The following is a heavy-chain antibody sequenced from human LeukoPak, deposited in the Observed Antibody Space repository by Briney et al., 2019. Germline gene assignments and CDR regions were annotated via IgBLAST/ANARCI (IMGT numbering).Heavy chain of an antibody. CDR3: AREASEGAAAGILIDY. CDR1: GGTFSSYA. J-gene: IGHJ4*02. Sequence: SVKVFCKASGGTFSSYAISWVRQAPGQGLEWMGGIIPIFGTANYAQKFQGRVTMTRDMSTSTVYMELSSLRSEDTAVYYCAREASEGAAAGILIDYWGQGTLVTVSS. D-gene: IGHD6-13*01. CDR2: IIPIFGTA. V-gene: IGHV1-69*05.